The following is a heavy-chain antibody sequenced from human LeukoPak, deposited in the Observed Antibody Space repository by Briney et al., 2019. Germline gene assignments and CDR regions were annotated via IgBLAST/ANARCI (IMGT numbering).Heavy chain of an antibody. D-gene: IGHD2-2*01. V-gene: IGHV6-1*01. Sequence: SQTLSLTCAISGDSVSSNSVTWNWIRQSPSRGLEWLGRTYYRSTWYNDYAVSVRGRITVNPDTSKNQFSLHLNSVTPEDTAVYYCARRLTQYDCFDPWGQGVLVTVSS. CDR2: TYYRSTWYN. J-gene: IGHJ5*02. CDR1: GDSVSSNSVT. CDR3: ARRLTQYDCFDP.